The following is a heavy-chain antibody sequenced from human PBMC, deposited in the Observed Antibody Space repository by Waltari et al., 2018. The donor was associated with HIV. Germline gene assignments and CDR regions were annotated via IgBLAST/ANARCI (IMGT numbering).Heavy chain of an antibody. CDR1: VGSLNNYY. Sequence: QVQLQESGPGLVKPSETLSLTCIVSVGSLNNYYWNWIRQPAGKGLEWLGRINASGGTNYNPSLKSRVTMSVDTSKNQFSLKLTSVTAADTAVYFCARETSGPTWRLFDSWGQGTLVTVSS. CDR3: ARETSGPTWRLFDS. D-gene: IGHD1-26*01. V-gene: IGHV4-4*07. J-gene: IGHJ4*02. CDR2: INASGGT.